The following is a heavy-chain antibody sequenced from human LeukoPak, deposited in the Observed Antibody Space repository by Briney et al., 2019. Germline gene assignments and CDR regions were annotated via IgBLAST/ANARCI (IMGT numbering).Heavy chain of an antibody. CDR3: ARDGRVTVGATRYGY. CDR2: ISSSSSYI. Sequence: GGSLRLSCAASGFTFSSYSMNWVRQVPGKGLEWVSSISSSSSYIYYADSVKGRFTISRDNAKNSLYLQMNSLRAEDTAVYYCARDGRVTVGATRYGYWGQGTLVTVSS. J-gene: IGHJ4*02. V-gene: IGHV3-21*01. D-gene: IGHD1-26*01. CDR1: GFTFSSYS.